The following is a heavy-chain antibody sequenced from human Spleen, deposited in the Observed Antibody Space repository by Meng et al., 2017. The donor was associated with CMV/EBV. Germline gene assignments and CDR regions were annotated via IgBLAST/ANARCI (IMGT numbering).Heavy chain of an antibody. CDR3: ARRRGMDV. V-gene: IGHV4-39*01. CDR2: IYYSGST. CDR1: GGSISNSNYH. Sequence: SETLSLTCTVSGGSISNSNYHWGWIRQPPGKGLEWIGSIYYSGSTYYKPSLKSRVTISVDTSKNQFSLKLSSVTAADTAVYYCARRRGMDVWGQGTTVTVSS. J-gene: IGHJ6*02.